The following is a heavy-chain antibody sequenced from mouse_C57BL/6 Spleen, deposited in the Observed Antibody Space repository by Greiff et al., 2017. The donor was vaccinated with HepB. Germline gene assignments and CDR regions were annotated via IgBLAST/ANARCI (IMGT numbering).Heavy chain of an antibody. V-gene: IGHV1-85*01. J-gene: IGHJ2*01. CDR2: IYPGDGST. CDR1: GYTITSYD. CDR3: ARGQEDFDC. Sequence: QVQLQQSGPELVKPGASVKLSCKASGYTITSYDINWVKQRPGQGLEWIGWIYPGDGSTEYTAKFKGKATITVDTSSSTAYMELRSLTSEDSAVYFCARGQEDFDCWGKGTTVTVSS. D-gene: IGHD6-1*01.